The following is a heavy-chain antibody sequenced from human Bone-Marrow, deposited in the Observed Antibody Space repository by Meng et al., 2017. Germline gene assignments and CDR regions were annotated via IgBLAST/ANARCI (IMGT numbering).Heavy chain of an antibody. V-gene: IGHV3-21*04. CDR1: GFIFSSYS. CDR3: AKGHRGTMVRGVIIFFDY. CDR2: ISSSSYI. J-gene: IGHJ4*02. Sequence: GGSLRLSCAASGFIFSSYSMNWVRQAPGKGLEWVSSISSSSYIYYADSVQGRFTISRDNAKNSLYLQMNSLRAEDTAVYYCAKGHRGTMVRGVIIFFDYWGQGTLVTVSS. D-gene: IGHD3-10*01.